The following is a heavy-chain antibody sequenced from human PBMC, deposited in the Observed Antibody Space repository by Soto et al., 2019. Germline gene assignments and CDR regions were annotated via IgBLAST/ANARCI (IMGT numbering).Heavy chain of an antibody. CDR1: GGSFSGYY. CDR2: INHSGST. V-gene: IGHV4-34*01. Sequence: SETLSLTCAVYGGSFSGYYWSWIRQPPGKGLEWIGEINHSGSTNYNPSLKSRVTISVDTSKNQFSLKLSSVTAADTAVYYCARGPLRHYVWGSYRYLPFDYWGQGTLVTVSS. CDR3: ARGPLRHYVWGSYRYLPFDY. D-gene: IGHD3-16*02. J-gene: IGHJ4*02.